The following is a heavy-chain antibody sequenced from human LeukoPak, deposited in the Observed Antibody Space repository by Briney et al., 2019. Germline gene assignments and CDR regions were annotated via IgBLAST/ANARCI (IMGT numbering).Heavy chain of an antibody. D-gene: IGHD6-13*01. CDR3: ARAGSGYSSPIDY. CDR2: ISWNGGST. CDR1: GFTFDDYG. Sequence: PGGSLRLSCAASGFTFDDYGMSWVRQAPGKGLEWVSFISWNGGSTGYADSVKGRFTISRDNAKNSLYLQMSSLRAEDTALYYCARAGSGYSSPIDYWGQGTLVTVSS. J-gene: IGHJ4*02. V-gene: IGHV3-20*04.